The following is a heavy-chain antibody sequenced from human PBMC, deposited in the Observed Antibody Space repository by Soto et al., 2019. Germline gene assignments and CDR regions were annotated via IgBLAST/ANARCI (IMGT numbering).Heavy chain of an antibody. CDR3: AKDKTQKSSGLLDY. V-gene: IGHV3-30*18. D-gene: IGHD6-19*01. J-gene: IGHJ4*02. CDR2: ISYDGSNK. CDR1: GFSFTSYG. Sequence: GGSLRLSCAASGFSFTSYGMHWVRQVPGKGLEWVAVISYDGSNKYYADSVKGRFTSSRDNSKNTMYLQMNSLRAEDTAVYYCAKDKTQKSSGLLDYWGQGTLVTVSS.